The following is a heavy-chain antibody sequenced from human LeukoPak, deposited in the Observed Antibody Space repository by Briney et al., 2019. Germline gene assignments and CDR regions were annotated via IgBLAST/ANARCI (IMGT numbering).Heavy chain of an antibody. J-gene: IGHJ6*04. V-gene: IGHV1-18*04. D-gene: IGHD3-10*01. CDR1: GYTFTSYG. CDR3: ARVLILLWFGDYYYVMDV. Sequence: PRASLKLSCKASGYTFTSYGISWVRQAPGQGLEWVGRISAYNSNTNYAQKLQGRVTMTTDTSTSTAYMQLRSLRSDDTAVYYCARVLILLWFGDYYYVMDVWGKGTTVTVSS. CDR2: ISAYNSNT.